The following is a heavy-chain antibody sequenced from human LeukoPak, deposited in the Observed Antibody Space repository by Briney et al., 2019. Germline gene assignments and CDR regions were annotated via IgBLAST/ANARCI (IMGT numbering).Heavy chain of an antibody. CDR3: ARLKGYSSGWYPSYYFDY. D-gene: IGHD6-19*01. CDR2: IYYSGNT. V-gene: IGHV4-59*08. Sequence: PSETLSLTCTVSGGPTSSSYWSWIRQPPGKGLEWIGFIYYSGNTNYNPSLKRRVIISVDTSKNQFSLKLNSVTAADTAVYYCARLKGYSSGWYPSYYFDYWGQGTLVTVSS. CDR1: GGPTSSSY. J-gene: IGHJ4*02.